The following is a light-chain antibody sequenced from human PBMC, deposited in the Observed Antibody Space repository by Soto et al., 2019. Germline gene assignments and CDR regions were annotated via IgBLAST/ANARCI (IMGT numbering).Light chain of an antibody. CDR3: QQGHNWPLT. CDR2: GAS. J-gene: IGKJ2*01. CDR1: QSISSE. V-gene: IGKV3-15*01. Sequence: EIVLTQSPGTLSVSPGERATLSCRASQSISSELAWYQQKPGQPPRLLIYGASTRATGVPARFTGSGSGSDFTLTISGLQSEDFAVYYCQQGHNWPLTFGQGTRLEI.